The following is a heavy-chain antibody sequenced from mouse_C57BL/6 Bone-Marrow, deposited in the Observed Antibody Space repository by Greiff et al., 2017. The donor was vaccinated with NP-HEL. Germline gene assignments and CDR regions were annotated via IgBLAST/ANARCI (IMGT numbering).Heavy chain of an antibody. CDR1: GYSFTSYY. J-gene: IGHJ2*01. V-gene: IGHV1-66*01. D-gene: IGHD1-1*01. CDR2: IYPGSGNT. Sequence: QVQLKESGPELVKPGASVKISCKASGYSFTSYYIHWVKQRPGQGLEWIGWIYPGSGNTKYNEKFKGKATLTADTSSSTAYMQLSSLTSEDSAVYYCNVAYYYGSNYWGQGTTLTVSS. CDR3: NVAYYYGSNY.